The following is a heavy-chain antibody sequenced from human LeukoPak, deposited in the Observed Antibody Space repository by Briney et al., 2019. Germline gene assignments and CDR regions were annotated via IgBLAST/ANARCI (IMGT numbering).Heavy chain of an antibody. CDR2: IYDGGNI. Sequence: GGSLRLSCAASGFTVSSNYMNWVRQAPGKGLEWVSVIYDGGNIYYADSVKGRFTISRDNSKNTLYLQMNSLRAEDTAVYYCARGAGYNYPYYFDYWGQGTLITVSS. CDR1: GFTVSSNY. J-gene: IGHJ4*02. CDR3: ARGAGYNYPYYFDY. D-gene: IGHD5-24*01. V-gene: IGHV3-53*01.